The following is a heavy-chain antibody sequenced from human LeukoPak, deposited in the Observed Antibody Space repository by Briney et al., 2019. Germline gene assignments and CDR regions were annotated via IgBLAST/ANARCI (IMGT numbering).Heavy chain of an antibody. D-gene: IGHD1-26*01. CDR3: ARGMYSGSYDVAFDI. CDR2: INPSGGST. V-gene: IGHV1-46*01. J-gene: IGHJ3*02. Sequence: INPSGGSTSYAQKFQGRVTMTRDTSTSTVYMELSSLRSEDTAVYYCARGMYSGSYDVAFDIWGQGTMVTVSS.